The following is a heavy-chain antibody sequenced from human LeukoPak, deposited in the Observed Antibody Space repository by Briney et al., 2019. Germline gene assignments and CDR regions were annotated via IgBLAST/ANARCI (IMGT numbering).Heavy chain of an antibody. V-gene: IGHV1-2*02. J-gene: IGHJ4*02. CDR2: INPNSGGT. Sequence: ASVKVSCKASGYTFTGYYMHWARQAPGQGLEWMGWINPNSGGTNYAQKFQGRVTMTRDTSISTAYMELSRLRSDDTAVYYCARGAVPAAAIQSIDYWGQGTLVTVSS. CDR1: GYTFTGYY. CDR3: ARGAVPAAAIQSIDY. D-gene: IGHD2-2*01.